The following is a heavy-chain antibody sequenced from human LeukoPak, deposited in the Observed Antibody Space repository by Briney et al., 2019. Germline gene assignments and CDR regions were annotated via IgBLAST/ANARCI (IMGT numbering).Heavy chain of an antibody. Sequence: ASVKVSCKASGYTFTNYGISWVRQAPGQGLECMGWISAYDGNTNYAQRFQGRVTMTTDTSTSTAYMELRSLRSDDTAVYYCARVRDYGGIGEDYWGQGTLVTVSS. CDR2: ISAYDGNT. V-gene: IGHV1-18*01. J-gene: IGHJ4*02. D-gene: IGHD3-16*01. CDR1: GYTFTNYG. CDR3: ARVRDYGGIGEDY.